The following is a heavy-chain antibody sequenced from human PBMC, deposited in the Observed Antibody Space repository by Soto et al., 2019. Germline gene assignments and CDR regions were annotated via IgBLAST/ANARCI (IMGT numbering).Heavy chain of an antibody. CDR2: IYYSGST. CDR1: GGSISSSSYY. D-gene: IGHD6-19*01. CDR3: ARVLEGIAVAGSPTFDY. J-gene: IGHJ4*02. Sequence: SETLSLTCTVSGGSISSSSYYWGWIRQPPGKGLEWIGSIYYSGSTYYNPSLKSRVTISVDTSKNQFSLKLSSVTAADTAVYYCARVLEGIAVAGSPTFDYWGQGTLVTVSS. V-gene: IGHV4-39*07.